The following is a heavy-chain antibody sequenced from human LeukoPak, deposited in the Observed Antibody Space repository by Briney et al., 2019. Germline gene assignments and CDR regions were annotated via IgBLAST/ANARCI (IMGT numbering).Heavy chain of an antibody. J-gene: IGHJ4*02. V-gene: IGHV3-21*04. CDR3: AKVLWFGEKNDY. D-gene: IGHD3-10*01. Sequence: GGSLRLSCAASRFTFSTYTMNWVRQAPGKGLEWVSSISSSSSYIYYADSVKGRFTISRDNSKNTLYLQMNSLRAEDTAVYYCAKVLWFGEKNDYWGQGTLVTVSS. CDR2: ISSSSSYI. CDR1: RFTFSTYT.